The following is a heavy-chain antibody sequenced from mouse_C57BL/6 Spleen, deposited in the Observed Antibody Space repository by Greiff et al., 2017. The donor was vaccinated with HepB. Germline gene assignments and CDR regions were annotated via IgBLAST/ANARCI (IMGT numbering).Heavy chain of an antibody. Sequence: QVQLKESGAELVRPGTSVKVSCKASGYAFTNYLIEWVKQRPGQGLEWIGVINPGSGGTNYNEKFKGKATLTADKSSSTAYMQLSSLTSEDSAVYFCAREAYSNWGRYYFDYWGQGTTLTVSS. CDR1: GYAFTNYL. D-gene: IGHD2-5*01. CDR2: INPGSGGT. CDR3: AREAYSNWGRYYFDY. V-gene: IGHV1-54*01. J-gene: IGHJ2*01.